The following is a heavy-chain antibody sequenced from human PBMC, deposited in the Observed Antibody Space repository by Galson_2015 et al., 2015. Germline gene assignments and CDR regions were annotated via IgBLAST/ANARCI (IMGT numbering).Heavy chain of an antibody. CDR1: GDSVSSNSAA. D-gene: IGHD5-18*01. CDR3: ARARLDTARGHRKGYYYYGMDV. V-gene: IGHV6-1*01. Sequence: CAISGDSVSSNSAAWNWIRQSPSRGLEWQGRTYYRSKWYNDYAVSVKSRITINPDTSKNQFSLQLNSVTPEDTAVYYCARARLDTARGHRKGYYYYGMDVWGQGTTVTVSS. J-gene: IGHJ6*02. CDR2: TYYRSKWYN.